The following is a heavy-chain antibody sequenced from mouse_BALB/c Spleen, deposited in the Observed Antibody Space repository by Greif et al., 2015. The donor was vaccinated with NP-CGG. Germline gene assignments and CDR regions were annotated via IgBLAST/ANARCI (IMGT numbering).Heavy chain of an antibody. V-gene: IGHV1-53*01. J-gene: IGHJ2*01. CDR1: GYTFISYY. Sequence: QVQLKEPGAELVKPGASVKLSCKASGYTFISYYMYWVKQRPGQGLEWIGEINPSNGGANLNEKFKSKATLTVDKSSSTAYMQLSSLTSEDSAVYFCARGRRRDFDFWGQGTTLTVSS. CDR2: INPSNGGA. CDR3: ARGRRRDFDF.